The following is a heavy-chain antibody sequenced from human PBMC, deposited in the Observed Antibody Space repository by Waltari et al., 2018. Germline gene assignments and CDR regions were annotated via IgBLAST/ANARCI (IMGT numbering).Heavy chain of an antibody. J-gene: IGHJ4*02. V-gene: IGHV3-21*01. D-gene: IGHD6-19*01. CDR2: ISGSGRTYI. CDR3: TRDLYASGGDYFDP. CDR1: GFLFSSYD. Sequence: DVQLVESGGGLVKPGGSLRLSCAASGFLFSSYDMNWVRQAPGKELEWVASISGSGRTYIFYTDSVKGRFTISRDNAKNSLYLQMNSLSAEDTAVYYCTRDLYASGGDYFDPWGQGTSVTVSS.